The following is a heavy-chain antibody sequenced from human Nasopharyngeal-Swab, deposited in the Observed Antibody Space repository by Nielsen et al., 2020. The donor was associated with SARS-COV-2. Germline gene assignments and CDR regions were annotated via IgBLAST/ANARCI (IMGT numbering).Heavy chain of an antibody. CDR1: GGTFSNLA. CDR3: ARVVPAALGGMDV. CDR2: IIPIFGTA. Sequence: SVKVSCKASGGTFSNLAISWVRQAPGQGLEWMGGIIPIFGTANYAQKFQGRVTITADESTSTAYMELSSLRSEDTAVYYCARVVPAALGGMDVWGQGTTVTVSS. V-gene: IGHV1-69*13. D-gene: IGHD2-2*01. J-gene: IGHJ6*02.